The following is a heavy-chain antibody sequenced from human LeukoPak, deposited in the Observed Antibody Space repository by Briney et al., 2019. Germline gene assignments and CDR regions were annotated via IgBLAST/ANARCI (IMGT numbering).Heavy chain of an antibody. CDR2: IIPMFGTE. CDR3: ARNGAYGSGSYTYYYYYYMDV. Sequence: GASVKVSCKASGYTFTSYYMHWVRQAPGQGLEWMGGIIPMFGTENYAQKFQDRVTITADKSTSTAYMELSSLRSEDAAVYYCARNGAYGSGSYTYYYYYYMDVWGKGTTVTVSS. D-gene: IGHD3-10*01. V-gene: IGHV1-69*06. CDR1: GYTFTSYY. J-gene: IGHJ6*03.